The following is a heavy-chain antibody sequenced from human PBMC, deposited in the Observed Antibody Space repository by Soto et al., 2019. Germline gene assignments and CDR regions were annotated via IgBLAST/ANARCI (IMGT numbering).Heavy chain of an antibody. CDR2: ISGSGGST. D-gene: IGHD3-3*01. J-gene: IGHJ6*02. Sequence: PGGSLRLSCAASGFTFSSYAMSWVRQAPGKGLEWVSAISGSGGSTYYADSVKGRFTISRDNSKNTLYLQMNSLRAEDTAVYYCAKDRITIFEVAPPADYYYGMDVWGQGTTVTVSS. CDR1: GFTFSSYA. CDR3: AKDRITIFEVAPPADYYYGMDV. V-gene: IGHV3-23*01.